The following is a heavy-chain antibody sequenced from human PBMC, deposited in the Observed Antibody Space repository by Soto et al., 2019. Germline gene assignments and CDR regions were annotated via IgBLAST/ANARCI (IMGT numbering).Heavy chain of an antibody. Sequence: QVQLVESGGGVVQPGRSLRLSCAASGFTFSSYGMHWVRQAPGKGLEWVAVIWYDGSNKYYADSVKGRFTISRDNSKNTLYLQMNSLRAEDTAVYYCARHQGYYGMDVWGQGTTVTVSS. CDR1: GFTFSSYG. V-gene: IGHV3-33*01. CDR3: ARHQGYYGMDV. J-gene: IGHJ6*02. CDR2: IWYDGSNK.